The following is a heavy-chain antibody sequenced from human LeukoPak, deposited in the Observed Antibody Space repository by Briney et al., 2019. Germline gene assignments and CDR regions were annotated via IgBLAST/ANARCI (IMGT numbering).Heavy chain of an antibody. CDR1: GFTFSSYS. CDR2: ISSSSSTI. D-gene: IGHD1-7*01. CDR3: ARLYNWNFGYMDV. V-gene: IGHV3-48*01. J-gene: IGHJ6*03. Sequence: GGSLRLSCAASGFTFSSYSMNWVRQAPGKGLEWVSYISSSSSTIYYADSVKGRFTISRDNAKNSLYVQMNSLRVEDTAVYYCARLYNWNFGYMDVWGKGTTVTVSS.